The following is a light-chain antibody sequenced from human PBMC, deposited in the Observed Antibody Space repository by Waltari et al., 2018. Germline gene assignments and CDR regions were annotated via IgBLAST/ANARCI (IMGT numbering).Light chain of an antibody. Sequence: DIVMTQSPDSLAVSLGERATINCKSSPSVLYSSNNKNYVAWYKQKPGQPPKLLIYRASTRESGVPDRFSGSGSGTDFTLTISSLQAEDVAVYYCQQYYSTPITFGQGTRLEIK. CDR3: QQYYSTPIT. V-gene: IGKV4-1*01. J-gene: IGKJ5*01. CDR2: RAS. CDR1: PSVLYSSNNKNY.